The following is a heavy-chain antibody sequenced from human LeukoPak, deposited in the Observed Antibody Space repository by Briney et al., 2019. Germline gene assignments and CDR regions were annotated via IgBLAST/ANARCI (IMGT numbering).Heavy chain of an antibody. J-gene: IGHJ6*02. V-gene: IGHV3-23*01. CDR2: ISDSGGST. CDR1: GFTFRSYA. D-gene: IGHD6-13*01. CDR3: AKDLAAAGDYYYYYGMDV. Sequence: GGSLRLSCAASGFTFRSYAVNWVRHAPGKGLEWGSVISDSGGSTYYGDSVKGRFTISRDNSKNTLYLQMNSLRAEDTAVYYCAKDLAAAGDYYYYYGMDVWGQGTTVTVSS.